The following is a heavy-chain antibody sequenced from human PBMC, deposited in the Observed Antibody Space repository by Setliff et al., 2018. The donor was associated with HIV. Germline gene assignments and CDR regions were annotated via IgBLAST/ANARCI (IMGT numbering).Heavy chain of an antibody. CDR3: AREGKTALVTKYFDY. CDR2: IDYSGSA. CDR1: SGSISSGTYY. D-gene: IGHD5-18*01. Sequence: TLSLPCTVSSGSISSGTYYWSWIRQYPGKGLEWIGYIDYSGSAFYNPSLKSRITISRDTSKNQFSLKMNSVTAADTAVYYCAREGKTALVTKYFDYWGHGKLVTVAS. V-gene: IGHV4-31*03. J-gene: IGHJ4*01.